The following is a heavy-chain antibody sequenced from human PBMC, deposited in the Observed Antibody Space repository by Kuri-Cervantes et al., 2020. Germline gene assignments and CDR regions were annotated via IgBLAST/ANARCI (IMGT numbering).Heavy chain of an antibody. CDR2: ISWNSGSI. J-gene: IGHJ6*03. CDR3: AKAAGNWYYYYHMDV. D-gene: IGHD6-13*01. Sequence: SLKISCAASGFTFDDYAMHWVRQAPGKGLEWVPGISWNSGSIGYADSVKGRFTISRDNAKNSLYLQMNSLRAEDTALYYCAKAAGNWYYYYHMDVWGKGTTVTVSS. V-gene: IGHV3-9*01. CDR1: GFTFDDYA.